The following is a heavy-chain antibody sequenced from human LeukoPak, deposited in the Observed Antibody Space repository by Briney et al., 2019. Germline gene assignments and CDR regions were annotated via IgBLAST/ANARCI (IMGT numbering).Heavy chain of an antibody. CDR3: ARGTGTSTFDY. V-gene: IGHV3-21*01. D-gene: IGHD1-1*01. J-gene: IGHJ4*02. CDR1: GFTFSSYS. Sequence: PGGSLRLSCAASGFTFSSYSMNWVRQAPGKGLEWVSSISSSSYIYYADSVKGRFTISRDNAKNSLYLQMNSLRAEDTAVYYCARGTGTSTFDYWGQGTLVTVSS. CDR2: ISSSSYI.